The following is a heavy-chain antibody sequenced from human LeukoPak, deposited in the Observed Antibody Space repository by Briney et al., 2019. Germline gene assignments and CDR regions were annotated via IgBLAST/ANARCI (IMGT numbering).Heavy chain of an antibody. V-gene: IGHV3-73*01. D-gene: IGHD3-10*01. CDR1: GFTFSGSA. J-gene: IGHJ4*02. CDR2: IRSKANSYAT. CDR3: AKDRHPFTYYYGSGTYSDY. Sequence: GGSLRLSCAASGFTFSGSAMHWVRQASGKGLEWVGRIRSKANSYATAYAASVEGRFTISRDDSKNTAYLQMNSLKTEDTAVYYCAKDRHPFTYYYGSGTYSDYWGQGTLVTVSS.